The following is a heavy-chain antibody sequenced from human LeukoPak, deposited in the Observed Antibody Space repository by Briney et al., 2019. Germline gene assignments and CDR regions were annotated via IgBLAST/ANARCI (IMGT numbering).Heavy chain of an antibody. CDR2: IRYDGSNK. CDR1: GFTFSSYG. CDR3: AKEPYSRFCSSSTSCYTLGYFQH. V-gene: IGHV3-30*02. Sequence: GGKLRLSCAASGFTFSSYGMHWVRQAPGKGLEWGAIIRYDGSNKYYAGSVKGWFTISRDNSKNPLYLQMNSLRAEDTAVYYCAKEPYSRFCSSSTSCYTLGYFQHWGQGTLATVSS. J-gene: IGHJ1*01. D-gene: IGHD2-2*02.